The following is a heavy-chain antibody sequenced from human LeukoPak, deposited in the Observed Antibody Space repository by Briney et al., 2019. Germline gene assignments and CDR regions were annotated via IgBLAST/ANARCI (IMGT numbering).Heavy chain of an antibody. D-gene: IGHD6-19*01. V-gene: IGHV1-2*02. CDR1: GYTFTGYY. CDR3: ARYSSGWYFDL. Sequence: ASVKVSCKTSGYTFTGYYMHWVRQAPGQGLEWMGWINPNSGGTNYAQKFQGRVTMTRDTSISTAYMELTRLRADDTAGYYCARYSSGWYFDLWGRGTLVTVSS. J-gene: IGHJ2*01. CDR2: INPNSGGT.